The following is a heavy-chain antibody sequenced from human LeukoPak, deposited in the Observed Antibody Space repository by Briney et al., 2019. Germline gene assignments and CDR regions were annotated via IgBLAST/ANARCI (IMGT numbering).Heavy chain of an antibody. V-gene: IGHV4-4*09. CDR3: ARRVYSSSSGYPGFDP. J-gene: IGHJ5*02. D-gene: IGHD6-6*01. CDR1: GGSISSYY. Sequence: SETLSLTCTVSGGSISSYYWSWIRQPPGKGLEWIGYIYTSESTNYNPSLKSRVTISVDTSKNQFSLKLSSVTAADTAVYYCARRVYSSSSGYPGFDPWGQGTLVTVSS. CDR2: IYTSEST.